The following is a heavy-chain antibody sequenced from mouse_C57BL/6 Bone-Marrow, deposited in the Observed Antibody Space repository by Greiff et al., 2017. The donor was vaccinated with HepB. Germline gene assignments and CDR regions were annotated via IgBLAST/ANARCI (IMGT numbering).Heavy chain of an antibody. Sequence: EVQVVESGGDLVKPGGSLKLSCAASGFTFSSYGMSWVRQTPDKRLEWVATISSGGSYTYYPDSVKGRFTISRDNAKNTLYLQMSSLKSEDTAMYYSARRGFAYWGQGTLVTVSA. J-gene: IGHJ3*01. CDR3: ARRGFAY. CDR1: GFTFSSYG. V-gene: IGHV5-6*01. CDR2: ISSGGSYT.